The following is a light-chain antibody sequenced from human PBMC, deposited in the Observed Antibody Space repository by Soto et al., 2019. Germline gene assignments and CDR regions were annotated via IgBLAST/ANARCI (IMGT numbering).Light chain of an antibody. CDR2: AAS. CDR1: QGIRTW. V-gene: IGKV1-12*01. CDR3: QQLYTLPFT. J-gene: IGKJ5*01. Sequence: DIQMTQSPSSVSASVGDRVAITCRASQGIRTWLAWYQQKPGKAPKVLIYAASSLQSGVPSRFSGSGSGTEFTLTISGLLPEDFAAYHCQQLYTLPFTFGQGTRLEIK.